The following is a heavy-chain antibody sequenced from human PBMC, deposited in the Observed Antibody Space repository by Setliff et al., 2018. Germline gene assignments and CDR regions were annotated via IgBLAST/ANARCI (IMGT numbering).Heavy chain of an antibody. D-gene: IGHD6-25*01. Sequence: GGSLRLSCAASGFTFSNYGMNWVRQAPGKGLEWVSPISNSGGEIHYADSVKGRFTISRDNPRSTLYLQMNSLRAEDTALYYCANYEQRPRNLDYWGQGTLVTVSS. CDR1: GFTFSNYG. J-gene: IGHJ4*02. CDR3: ANYEQRPRNLDY. V-gene: IGHV3-23*01. CDR2: ISNSGGEI.